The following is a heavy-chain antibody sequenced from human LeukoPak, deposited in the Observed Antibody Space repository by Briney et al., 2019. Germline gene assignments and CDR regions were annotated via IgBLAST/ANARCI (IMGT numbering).Heavy chain of an antibody. V-gene: IGHV4-34*01. J-gene: IGHJ6*02. Sequence: SETLSLTCAVYGGSFSGYYWSWIRQPPGKGLEWIGEINHSGSTNYNPSLKSRVTISVDTSKNQFSLKLSSVTAADTAVYYCASRTYYYGMDVWGQGTTVTVSS. CDR3: ASRTYYYGMDV. CDR1: GGSFSGYY. CDR2: INHSGST.